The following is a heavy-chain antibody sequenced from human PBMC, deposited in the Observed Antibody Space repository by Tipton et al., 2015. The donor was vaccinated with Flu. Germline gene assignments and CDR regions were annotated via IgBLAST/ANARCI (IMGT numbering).Heavy chain of an antibody. V-gene: IGHV3-53*01. J-gene: IGHJ4*02. CDR1: GFTFSSNY. CDR3: ALGNGYSYGHFDY. D-gene: IGHD5-18*01. Sequence: SLRLSCAASGFTFSSNYMSWVRQAPGKGLEWVSVIYSGGSTYYADSVKGRFTISRDNSKNTLYLQMNSLRAEDTALYYCALGNGYSYGHFDYWGQGTLVTVSS. CDR2: IYSGGST.